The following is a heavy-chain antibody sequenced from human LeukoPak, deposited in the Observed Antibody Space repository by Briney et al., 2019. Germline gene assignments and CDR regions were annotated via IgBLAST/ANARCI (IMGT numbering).Heavy chain of an antibody. V-gene: IGHV1-24*01. CDR2: FDPEDGET. J-gene: IGHJ5*02. CDR1: GYTLTELS. CDR3: ATSAKYNWNDGIDRWFDP. Sequence: ASVKVSCKVSGYTLTELSMHWVRQAPGKGLEWMGGFDPEDGETIYAQKFQGRVTMTEDTSTDTAYMELSSLRSEDTAVYYCATSAKYNWNDGIDRWFDPWGQGTLVTVSS. D-gene: IGHD1-1*01.